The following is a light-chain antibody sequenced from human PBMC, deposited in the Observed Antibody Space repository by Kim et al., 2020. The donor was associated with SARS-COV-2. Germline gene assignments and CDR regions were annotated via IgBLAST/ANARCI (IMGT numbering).Light chain of an antibody. Sequence: SGPRTGGNVDVNYGQGYQHRPGSAPTTVISDDHQRPPGAPARFSGSIDSSANSASLTISGLQTEDEADYYCKSYDSDTRWVFGGGTRRTVL. CDR1: GGNVDVNY. V-gene: IGLV6-57*03. CDR2: DDH. CDR3: KSYDSDTRWV. J-gene: IGLJ3*02.